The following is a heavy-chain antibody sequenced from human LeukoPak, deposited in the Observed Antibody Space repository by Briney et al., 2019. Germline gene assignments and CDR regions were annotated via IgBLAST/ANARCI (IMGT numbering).Heavy chain of an antibody. CDR1: GFTFSSYS. D-gene: IGHD6-19*01. J-gene: IGHJ4*02. CDR3: ARGPEERAVAGLGPFVY. V-gene: IGHV3-7*01. Sequence: GGSLRLSCAGSGFTFSSYSMNWVRQAPGKGLEWVANIKQDGSEKYYVDSVKGRFTISRDNAKNSLYLQMNSLRAEDTAVYYCARGPEERAVAGLGPFVYWGQGTLVTVSS. CDR2: IKQDGSEK.